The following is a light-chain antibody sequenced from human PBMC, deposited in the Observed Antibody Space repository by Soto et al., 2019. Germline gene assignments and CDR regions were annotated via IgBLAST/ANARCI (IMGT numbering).Light chain of an antibody. V-gene: IGKV1-6*01. Sequence: AIPMTQSPSSLSASVGDRVTITCRASQGIRNDLGWYQQKPGKGPELLIYAASSLQSGVPSRFSGSGSGADFTLTISSLQPEDCATYYCLQDYNYPWTFGQGTKVEIK. J-gene: IGKJ1*01. CDR2: AAS. CDR1: QGIRND. CDR3: LQDYNYPWT.